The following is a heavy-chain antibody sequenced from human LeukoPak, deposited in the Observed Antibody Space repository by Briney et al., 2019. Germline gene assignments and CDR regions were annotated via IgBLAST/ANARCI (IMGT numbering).Heavy chain of an antibody. J-gene: IGHJ5*02. V-gene: IGHV3-53*01. D-gene: IGHD2-8*01. CDR1: GFTVSSNS. Sequence: GGSLRLSCTVSGFTVSSNSMSWVRQAPGKGLEWVSFIYSDNTHYSDSVKGRFTISRDNSKNTLYLQMNSLRAEDTAVYYCARAAILYHWFDPWGQGTLVTVSS. CDR2: IYSDNT. CDR3: ARAAILYHWFDP.